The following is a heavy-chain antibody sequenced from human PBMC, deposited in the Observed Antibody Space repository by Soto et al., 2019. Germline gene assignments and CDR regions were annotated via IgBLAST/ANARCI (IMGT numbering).Heavy chain of an antibody. CDR2: IWYDGSNK. D-gene: IGHD6-19*01. Sequence: FLGLSCAASGFTFSSYGMHWVRQAPGKGLEWVAVIWYDGSNKYYADSVKGRFTISRDNSKNTLYLQMNSLRAEDTAVYYCARDNIAVAGTWFYYYYGMDVWGQGTPVTFYS. CDR1: GFTFSSYG. CDR3: ARDNIAVAGTWFYYYYGMDV. J-gene: IGHJ6*02. V-gene: IGHV3-33*01.